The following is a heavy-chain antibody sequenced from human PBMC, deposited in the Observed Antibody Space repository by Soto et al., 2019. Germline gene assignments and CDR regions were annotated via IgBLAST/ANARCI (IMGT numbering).Heavy chain of an antibody. CDR1: GYTFTSYA. J-gene: IGHJ5*02. V-gene: IGHV1-3*01. Sequence: ASVKVSCKASGYTFTSYAMHWVRQAPGQRLEWMGWINAANGNTKYSQKFQGRVTITRDTSASTAYMELSSLRSEDTAVYYCARERYCSGGSCYWFDPWGQGTLVTVSS. CDR2: INAANGNT. CDR3: ARERYCSGGSCYWFDP. D-gene: IGHD2-15*01.